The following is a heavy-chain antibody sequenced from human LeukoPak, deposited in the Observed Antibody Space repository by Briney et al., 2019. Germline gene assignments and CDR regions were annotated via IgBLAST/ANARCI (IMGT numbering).Heavy chain of an antibody. J-gene: IGHJ6*02. CDR3: ARDNYGDYSMDV. CDR1: GFTFSSYW. Sequence: PGGSLRLSCAASGFTFSSYWMSWVRQAPGKGLYWVANIKQGGSDKYYVGSVKGRFTISRDNAKNSLYLQMDSLRAEDTAVYYCARDNYGDYSMDVWGQGTTVTVSS. CDR2: IKQGGSDK. V-gene: IGHV3-7*01. D-gene: IGHD4-17*01.